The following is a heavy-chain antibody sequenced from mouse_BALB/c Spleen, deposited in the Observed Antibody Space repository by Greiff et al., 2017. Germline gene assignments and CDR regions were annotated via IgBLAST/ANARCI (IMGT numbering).Heavy chain of an antibody. Sequence: VHLVESGPGLVAPSQSLSITCTVSGFSLTGYGVHWVRQPPGKGLEWLGVIWAGGSTNYNSALMSRLSISKDNSKSQVFLKMNSLQTDDTAMYYCAREDDYDGGNYYAMDYWGQGTSVTVSS. CDR2: IWAGGST. D-gene: IGHD2-4*01. CDR3: AREDDYDGGNYYAMDY. J-gene: IGHJ4*01. CDR1: GFSLTGYG. V-gene: IGHV2-9*02.